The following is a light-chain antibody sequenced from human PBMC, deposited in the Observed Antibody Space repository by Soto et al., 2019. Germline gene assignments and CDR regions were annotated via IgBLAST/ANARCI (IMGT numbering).Light chain of an antibody. V-gene: IGKV3-15*01. Sequence: EIVMTQSPATLSVSPGERATLSCRASQSVSSNLAWYQQKPGQAPRLLIYGASTRATGIPARFSGSGSGTELTLTICSLQSEDFAVYYCQHYNNWPPWTFGQGTKVEIK. CDR1: QSVSSN. CDR3: QHYNNWPPWT. J-gene: IGKJ1*01. CDR2: GAS.